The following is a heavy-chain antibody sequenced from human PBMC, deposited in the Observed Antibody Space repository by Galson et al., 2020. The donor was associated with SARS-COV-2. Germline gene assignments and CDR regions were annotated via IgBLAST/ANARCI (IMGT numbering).Heavy chain of an antibody. D-gene: IGHD3-22*01. V-gene: IGHV4-59*01. CDR1: GGSIINFH. CDR2: ISYTGSA. J-gene: IGHJ4*02. CDR3: ARDRPWEGGYPYLDS. Sequence: ASETLSLTCSVSGGSIINFHWSWIRQSPGKGLEWIGYISYTGSANYNPSLKSRVTISVDTSKNQFSLNLRSVSAADTAVYYCARDRPWEGGYPYLDSWGQGTLVTVSS.